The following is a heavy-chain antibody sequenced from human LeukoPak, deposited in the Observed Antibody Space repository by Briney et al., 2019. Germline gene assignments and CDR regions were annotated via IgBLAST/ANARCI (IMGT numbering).Heavy chain of an antibody. CDR2: IKGNSDGRSK. D-gene: IGHD3-3*01. Sequence: GGSLRLSCAASGFTFTNAWMTWVRQAPGKGLEWVARIKGNSDGRSKDYAATVRVRITIARDNSKHNLQMHMIRLETEAAADYYCTTDYYDFWSGYLPGDYWGQGTLVTVSS. CDR1: GFTFTNAW. V-gene: IGHV3-15*01. CDR3: TTDYYDFWSGYLPGDY. J-gene: IGHJ4*02.